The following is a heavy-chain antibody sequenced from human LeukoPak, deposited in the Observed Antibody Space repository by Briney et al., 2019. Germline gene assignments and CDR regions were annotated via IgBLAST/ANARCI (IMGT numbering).Heavy chain of an antibody. D-gene: IGHD3-16*01. CDR2: IYPADSDT. CDR1: GYIFTSYW. V-gene: IGHV5-51*01. Sequence: GESLKISCKASGYIFTSYWIGWVRQMPGKGLEWMGVIYPADSDTRYSPSFQGQVTISADKSISTAYLEWSSLKASDTAMYYCARQLGGTRPEKSADGFDFWGQGTMVTVSS. CDR3: ARQLGGTRPEKSADGFDF. J-gene: IGHJ3*01.